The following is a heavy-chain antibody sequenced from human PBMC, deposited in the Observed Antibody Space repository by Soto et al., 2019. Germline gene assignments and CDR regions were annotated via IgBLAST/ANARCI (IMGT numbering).Heavy chain of an antibody. CDR1: GFTFSSYS. D-gene: IGHD4-17*01. CDR2: ISSSSSYI. CDR3: ARDYGDYVYYYYGMDV. Sequence: EVQLVESGGGLVKPGGSLRLSCAASGFTFSSYSMNWVRQAPGKGLEWVSSISSSSSYIYYADSVKGRFTISRDNAKNSLYLQMNSLRAEDTAVFYCARDYGDYVYYYYGMDVWGQGTTVTVSS. J-gene: IGHJ6*02. V-gene: IGHV3-21*01.